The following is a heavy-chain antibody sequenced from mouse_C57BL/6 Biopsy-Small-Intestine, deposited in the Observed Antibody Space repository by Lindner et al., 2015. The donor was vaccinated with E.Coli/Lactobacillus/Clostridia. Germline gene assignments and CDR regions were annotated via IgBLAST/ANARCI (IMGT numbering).Heavy chain of an antibody. CDR3: ARGFREVRGVIDY. Sequence: SVKVSCKASGYTFTGYYMHWVRQAPGQGLEWMGWINPNSGGTNYAQKFQGRVPMTRDTSISTAYMELSRLRSDDTAVYYCARGFREVRGVIDYWGQGTLVTVSS. D-gene: IGHD3-1*01. V-gene: IGHV1-53*01. CDR2: INPNSGGT. CDR1: GYTFTGYY. J-gene: IGHJ4*01.